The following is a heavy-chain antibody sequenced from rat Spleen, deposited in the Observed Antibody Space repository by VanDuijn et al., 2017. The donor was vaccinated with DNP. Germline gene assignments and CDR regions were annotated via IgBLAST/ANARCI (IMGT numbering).Heavy chain of an antibody. CDR1: GFSLNTYGMG. Sequence: QVTLKESGPGILQPSHTLSLTCSFSGFSLNTYGMGVSWIRQPSGKGLEWLASIWWNGNTFKNPSLKSRITVSKDTSNNQAFLKVTSVETADAATYYCAHIRETTPYWYFDFWGPGTMVTVSS. CDR2: IWWNGNT. D-gene: IGHD1-10*01. CDR3: AHIRETTPYWYFDF. V-gene: IGHV8-23*01. J-gene: IGHJ1*01.